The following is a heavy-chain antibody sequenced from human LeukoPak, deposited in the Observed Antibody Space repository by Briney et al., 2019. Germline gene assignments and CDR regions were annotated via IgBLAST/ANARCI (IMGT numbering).Heavy chain of an antibody. D-gene: IGHD6-19*01. CDR1: GFTVSSNY. Sequence: GGSLRLSCAASGFTVSSNYMSWVRQAPGKGLEWVSVIYSGGSTYYADSVKGRFTISRHNSKNTLYLQMNSLRAEDTAVYYCARGSGWYNYYGMDVWGQGTTVTVSS. CDR3: ARGSGWYNYYGMDV. V-gene: IGHV3-53*04. J-gene: IGHJ6*02. CDR2: IYSGGST.